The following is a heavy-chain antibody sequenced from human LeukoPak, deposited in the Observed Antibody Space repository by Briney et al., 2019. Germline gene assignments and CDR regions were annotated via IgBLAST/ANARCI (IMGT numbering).Heavy chain of an antibody. CDR3: ARGRIGLRGAFDI. CDR2: INHSGST. V-gene: IGHV4-34*01. Sequence: KPSETLSLTCAVYGGSFSGYYWSWIRQPPGKGLEWIGEINHSGSTNYNPSLKSRVTISVDTSKNQFSLKLSSVTAADTAVYYCARGRIGLRGAFDIWGQGTMVTVSS. J-gene: IGHJ3*02. D-gene: IGHD2-15*01. CDR1: GGSFSGYY.